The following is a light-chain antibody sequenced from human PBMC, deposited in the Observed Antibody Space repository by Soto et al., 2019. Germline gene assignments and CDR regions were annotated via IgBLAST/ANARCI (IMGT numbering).Light chain of an antibody. Sequence: DIVMTQSPVTLSVSPGDRATLSCRASQSVGHNLAWFQQKPGQAPRLLIYGASAGATGIPDRFSGSGFVTEFTLTISSLQSEDLAVYYCQPYNNWPRTFGQGTKVEMK. J-gene: IGKJ1*01. CDR3: QPYNNWPRT. CDR1: QSVGHN. CDR2: GAS. V-gene: IGKV3-15*01.